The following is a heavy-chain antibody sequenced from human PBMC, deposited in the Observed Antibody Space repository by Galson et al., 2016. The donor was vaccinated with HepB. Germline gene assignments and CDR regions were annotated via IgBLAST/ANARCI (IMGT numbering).Heavy chain of an antibody. CDR2: IKSKTHGGTT. CDR1: GFTFTDYS. D-gene: IGHD6-19*01. J-gene: IGHJ3*02. V-gene: IGHV3-15*01. CDR3: ATHRTTGFPSGWGGSFDI. Sequence: SLRLSCAASGFTFTDYSMSWVRQAPGKGLEWVGRIKSKTHGGTTDYAAPVKGRFTISRDDSKNTLYLQMNSLRVDDTAVYYCATHRTTGFPSGWGGSFDIWGQGTVVTVAS.